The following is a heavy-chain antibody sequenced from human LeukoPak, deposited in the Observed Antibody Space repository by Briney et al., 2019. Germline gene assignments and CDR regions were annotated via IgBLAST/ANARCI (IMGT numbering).Heavy chain of an antibody. CDR1: GFTFDDYA. CDR2: ISWNSGSI. CDR3: AKDSSGYYDSSGLDY. V-gene: IGHV3-9*01. Sequence: QPGGSLRLSCAASGFTFDDYAMHWVRHAPGKGLEWVSGISWNSGSIDYADSVKGRFTISRDNAKNSLYLQMNSLRAEDTALYYCAKDSSGYYDSSGLDYWGQGTLVTVSS. J-gene: IGHJ4*02. D-gene: IGHD3-22*01.